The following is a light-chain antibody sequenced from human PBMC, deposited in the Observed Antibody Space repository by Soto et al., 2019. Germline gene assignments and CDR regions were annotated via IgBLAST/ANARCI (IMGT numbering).Light chain of an antibody. CDR1: SSNIGAGYD. CDR2: GNS. J-gene: IGLJ2*01. V-gene: IGLV1-40*01. CDR3: QSYDSSTHVV. Sequence: QSVLTQPPSVSGAPGQRVTISCTGSSSNIGAGYDVHWYQQLPGTAPKLLIYGNSNRPSGVPDRFSGSKSGTSASLAITGLQAEDDADYYCQSYDSSTHVVFGGGTQLTVL.